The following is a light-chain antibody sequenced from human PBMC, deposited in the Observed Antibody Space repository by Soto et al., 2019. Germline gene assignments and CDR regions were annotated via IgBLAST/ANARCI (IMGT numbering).Light chain of an antibody. CDR2: GNT. CDR3: QSHDNSLSGFYV. Sequence: QSVLTQPPSVSGAPGQRVTISCTGSSSNIGAGYAVHWYQQLPGTAPKLLIYGNTIRPSGVPDRFSGSRSATSASLAITGLQAEDEGDYYCQSHDNSLSGFYVFGTGTKLTVL. CDR1: SSNIGAGYA. J-gene: IGLJ1*01. V-gene: IGLV1-40*01.